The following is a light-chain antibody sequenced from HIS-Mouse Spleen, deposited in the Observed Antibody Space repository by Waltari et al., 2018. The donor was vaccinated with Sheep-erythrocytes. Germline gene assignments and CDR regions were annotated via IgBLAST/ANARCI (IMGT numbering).Light chain of an antibody. CDR1: SSDVGGYNY. V-gene: IGLV2-11*01. Sequence: QSALTQPRSVSGSPGQSVTISCTGTSSDVGGYNYVSWYQQHPGKAPQLMIYDVSKRPSGVPVLFAGSKAGNTASLTISGLQAEDEADYYCCSYAGSYTYVVFGGGTKLTVL. CDR2: DVS. CDR3: CSYAGSYTYVV. J-gene: IGLJ2*01.